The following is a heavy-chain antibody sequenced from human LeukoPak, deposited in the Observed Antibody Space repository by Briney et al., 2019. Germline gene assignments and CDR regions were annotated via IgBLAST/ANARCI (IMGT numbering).Heavy chain of an antibody. CDR2: IYSDNT. Sequence: GGSLRLSCTVSGFTVSSNSMSWVRQAPGKGLEWVSFIYSDNTHYSDSVKGRFTISRDNSKNTLYLQMGSLRAEDTANYHCAKTGYCGNGVCYVSRYMDVWGKGTTVTVSS. V-gene: IGHV3-66*03. D-gene: IGHD2-8*01. CDR3: AKTGYCGNGVCYVSRYMDV. CDR1: GFTVSSNS. J-gene: IGHJ6*03.